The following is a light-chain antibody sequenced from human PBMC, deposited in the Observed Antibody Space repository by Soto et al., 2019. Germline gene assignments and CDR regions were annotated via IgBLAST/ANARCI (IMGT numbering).Light chain of an antibody. Sequence: EIVLTQSPGTLSLSPGERATLSCRASQSISSSNLAWYQQKPGRAPRLLLYGASSRATGIPDRFSGDGSGTDFTLTISRLEPEDFAVYYCQHYGNSPDWERWSFGQGTKVEV. J-gene: IGKJ1*01. CDR3: QHYGNSPDWERWS. CDR2: GAS. CDR1: QSISSSN. V-gene: IGKV3-20*01.